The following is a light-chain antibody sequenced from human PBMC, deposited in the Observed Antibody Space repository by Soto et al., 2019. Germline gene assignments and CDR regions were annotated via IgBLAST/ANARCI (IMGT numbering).Light chain of an antibody. CDR1: QSVSSN. V-gene: IGKV3-15*01. Sequence: EVVMKQSPATLSVSQGERATLSCRASQSVSSNLAWYQQKPGQAPRLLIYGASTRATGIPARFSGSGSGTEFTLTISSLQSEDFAVYYCQQYNNWPPLTFGQGTKV. CDR2: GAS. CDR3: QQYNNWPPLT. J-gene: IGKJ1*01.